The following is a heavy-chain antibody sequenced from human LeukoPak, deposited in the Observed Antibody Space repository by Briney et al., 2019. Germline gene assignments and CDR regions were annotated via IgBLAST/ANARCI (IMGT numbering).Heavy chain of an antibody. CDR1: GDSISNAYC. D-gene: IGHD5-24*01. V-gene: IGHV4-38-2*02. Sequence: PSETLSLTCTVSGDSISNAYCWTWIRQPPGKVPEWIGTIYNRDNTYYTPSPASRVTISMDTSKNQFSLKMTSVTAADTAVYYCARGIDAYKVGNFWGQGALVTVSS. CDR3: ARGIDAYKVGNF. CDR2: IYNRDNT. J-gene: IGHJ4*02.